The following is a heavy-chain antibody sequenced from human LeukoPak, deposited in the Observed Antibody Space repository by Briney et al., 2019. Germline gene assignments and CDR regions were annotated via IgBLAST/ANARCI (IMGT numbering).Heavy chain of an antibody. CDR2: ISGSGSST. D-gene: IGHD3-16*01. CDR3: ARGGGLDV. V-gene: IGHV3-23*01. J-gene: IGHJ6*02. CDR1: GFTFSNYA. Sequence: GGSLRLSCAASGFTFSNYAMTWVRQAPGKGLEWVSGISGSGSSTYYADSVKGRFTLSRDNAKNSLYLQMSNLRAEDTAVYFCARGGGLDVWGQGATVTVSS.